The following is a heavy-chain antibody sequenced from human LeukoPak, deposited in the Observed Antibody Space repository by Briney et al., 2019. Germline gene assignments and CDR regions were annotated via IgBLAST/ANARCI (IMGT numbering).Heavy chain of an antibody. D-gene: IGHD1-26*01. Sequence: GGSLRLSCAAPGFTFSSYSMNWVRQAPGKGLEWVSFISSISSTIYYADSVKRRFTIPRDNAKNSLYLQMNSLRAEDTAVYYCARDRGGSYSAIDYWGQGTLVTVSS. CDR2: ISSISSTI. V-gene: IGHV3-48*04. CDR1: GFTFSSYS. J-gene: IGHJ4*02. CDR3: ARDRGGSYSAIDY.